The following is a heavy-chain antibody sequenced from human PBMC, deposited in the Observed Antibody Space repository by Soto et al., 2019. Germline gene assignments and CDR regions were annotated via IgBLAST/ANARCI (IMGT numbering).Heavy chain of an antibody. Sequence: QVQLQQWGAGLLKPSETLSLTCAVYGGSFSGYYWSWIRQPPGKGLEWIGEMKHSGSTKYNPSLKNRVTISVDTSKNQFSLKLSSATAADTAVYYCARGKKSRLGELSLLWHYYYGMDVWGQGTTVTVSS. CDR2: MKHSGST. CDR1: GGSFSGYY. V-gene: IGHV4-34*01. D-gene: IGHD3-16*02. J-gene: IGHJ6*02. CDR3: ARGKKSRLGELSLLWHYYYGMDV.